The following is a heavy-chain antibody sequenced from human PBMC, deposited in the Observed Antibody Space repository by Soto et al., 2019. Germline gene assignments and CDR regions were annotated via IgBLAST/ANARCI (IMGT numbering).Heavy chain of an antibody. CDR3: ARGRSFSYGSTPPPRFDP. Sequence: PGGSLRLSCAASGFIFSTFDIHWVRQAPGKGLEWVSGIGTLSDAVYAASVQGRFTISRQNDKNSVYLQMNSLRAGDTAVYYCARGRSFSYGSTPPPRFDPRGQGTLVT. V-gene: IGHV3-13*01. CDR1: GFIFSTFD. CDR2: IGTLSDA. D-gene: IGHD3-10*01. J-gene: IGHJ5*02.